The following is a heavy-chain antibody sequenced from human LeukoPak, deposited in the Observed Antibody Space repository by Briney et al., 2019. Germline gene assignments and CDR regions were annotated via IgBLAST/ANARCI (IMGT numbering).Heavy chain of an antibody. CDR1: GGSISNYY. Sequence: SETLSLTCTVSGGSISNYYWSWIRQPPGKGLEWIGYIYYSGNTKYNPSLKSRVTISVDTSKNQFSLKLSSVTAADTAVYYCARYYCTSTTCYYLDYWGQGTLVTVSS. V-gene: IGHV4-59*01. J-gene: IGHJ4*02. CDR3: ARYYCTSTTCYYLDY. D-gene: IGHD2-2*01. CDR2: IYYSGNT.